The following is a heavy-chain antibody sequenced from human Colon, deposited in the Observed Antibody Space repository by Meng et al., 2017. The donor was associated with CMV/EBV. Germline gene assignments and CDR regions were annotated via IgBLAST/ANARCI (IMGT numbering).Heavy chain of an antibody. D-gene: IGHD1-7*01. J-gene: IGHJ4*02. CDR3: VTGTTGYFDL. CDR1: GFPIVSHY. CDR2: IYAVGTP. V-gene: IGHV3-53*01. Sequence: GESLKISCSASGFPIVSHYMAWVRQAPGKGLEWVSLIYAVGTPYYADSVKGRLTISRDNDKNIIDLQMSSLTADDTAIYYCVTGTTGYFDLWGQGTLVTVSS.